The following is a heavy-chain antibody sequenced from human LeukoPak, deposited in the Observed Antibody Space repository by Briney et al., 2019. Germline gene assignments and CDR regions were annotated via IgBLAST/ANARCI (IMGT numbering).Heavy chain of an antibody. V-gene: IGHV4-59*12. D-gene: IGHD6-19*01. Sequence: KSSETLSLTCTVSGGSISYYYWSWIRQSPGKGLEWIGYIYYSGNTNYNPSLKSRVTISVDTSKNQFSLKLSSVTAADTAVYYCARRPGYSSGWYSYYYYMDVWGKGTTVTVSS. CDR1: GGSISYYY. CDR2: IYYSGNT. J-gene: IGHJ6*03. CDR3: ARRPGYSSGWYSYYYYMDV.